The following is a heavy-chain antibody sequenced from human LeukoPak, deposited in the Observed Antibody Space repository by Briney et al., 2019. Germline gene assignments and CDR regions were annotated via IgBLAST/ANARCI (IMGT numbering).Heavy chain of an antibody. CDR3: ARDRHVPGLYYYYMDV. Sequence: GGSLRLSCEGSGFSFGAHNMNWVRQAPGKGLESISYISSSSATIFYADSVKGRFTISRDNAKNSLYLQMNSLRPEDTAVYFCARDRHVPGLYYYYMDVWGKGTTVTVSS. CDR2: ISSSSATI. J-gene: IGHJ6*03. CDR1: GFSFGAHN. D-gene: IGHD6-6*01. V-gene: IGHV3-48*01.